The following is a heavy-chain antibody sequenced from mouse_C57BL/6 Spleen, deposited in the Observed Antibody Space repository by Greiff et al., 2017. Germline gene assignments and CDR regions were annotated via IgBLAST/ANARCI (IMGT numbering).Heavy chain of an antibody. J-gene: IGHJ4*01. CDR1: GYTFTSYT. V-gene: IGHV1-4*01. CDR2: INPSSGYT. Sequence: VQLQQSGAELARPGASVKMSCKASGYTFTSYTMHWVKQRPGQGLEWIGYINPSSGYTKYNHKFNDKATLTADRSSSTAYMQLRSLTSEDSAVYYCAREDYAMDYWGQGTSVTVSS. CDR3: AREDYAMDY.